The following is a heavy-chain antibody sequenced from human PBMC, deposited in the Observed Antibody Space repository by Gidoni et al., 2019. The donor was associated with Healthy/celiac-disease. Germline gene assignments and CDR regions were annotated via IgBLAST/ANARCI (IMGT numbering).Heavy chain of an antibody. Sequence: EVQLVQSGAEVKKPGESLKISCKGSGYSFTSYWIGWVRQMPGKGLEWMGIIYPGDSDTRYSPSFQGQVTISADKSISTAYLQWSSLKASDTAMYYCARLGSGRLFGVVVPAAINYWGQGTLVTVSS. CDR1: GYSFTSYW. J-gene: IGHJ4*02. D-gene: IGHD2-2*02. CDR3: ARLGSGRLFGVVVPAAINY. CDR2: IYPGDSDT. V-gene: IGHV5-51*01.